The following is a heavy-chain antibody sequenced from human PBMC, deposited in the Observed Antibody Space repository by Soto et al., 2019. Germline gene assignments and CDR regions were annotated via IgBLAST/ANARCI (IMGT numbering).Heavy chain of an antibody. V-gene: IGHV4-39*01. CDR2: IYYSGST. J-gene: IGHJ4*02. CDR3: ARVLRYFDWLGYFDY. Sequence: SETLSLTCTVSGGSISSSSYYWGWIRQPPGKGLEWIGSIYYSGSTYYNPSLKSRVTISVDTSKNQFSLKLSSVTAADTAVYYCARVLRYFDWLGYFDYWGQGTLVTVS. D-gene: IGHD3-9*01. CDR1: GGSISSSSYY.